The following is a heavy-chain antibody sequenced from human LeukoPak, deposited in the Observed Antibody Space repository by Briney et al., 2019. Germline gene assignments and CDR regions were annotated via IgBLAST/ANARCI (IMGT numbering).Heavy chain of an antibody. CDR1: GYTFTSYG. CDR3: AGDEHYYDSSGYYYVFDP. V-gene: IGHV1-18*01. J-gene: IGHJ5*02. Sequence: ASVKVSCKASGYTFTSYGISWVRQAPGQGLEWMGWISAYNGNTNYAQKLQGRVTMTTDTSTSTAYMELSSLRSEDTAVYYCAGDEHYYDSSGYYYVFDPWGQGTLVTVSS. CDR2: ISAYNGNT. D-gene: IGHD3-22*01.